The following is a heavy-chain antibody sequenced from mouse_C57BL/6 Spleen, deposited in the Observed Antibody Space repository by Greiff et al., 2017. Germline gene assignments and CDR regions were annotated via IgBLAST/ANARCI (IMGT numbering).Heavy chain of an antibody. J-gene: IGHJ1*03. CDR3: ARRGLAYYGSSYYWYFDV. CDR2: ISSGGSYT. V-gene: IGHV5-6*01. Sequence: EVQLVESGGDLVKPGGSLKLSCAASGFTFSSYGMSWVRQTPDKRLEWVATISSGGSYTYYPDSVKGRFTISIDNATNTLYLQMSSLKSEDTAMYYCARRGLAYYGSSYYWYFDVWGTGTTVTVSS. D-gene: IGHD1-1*01. CDR1: GFTFSSYG.